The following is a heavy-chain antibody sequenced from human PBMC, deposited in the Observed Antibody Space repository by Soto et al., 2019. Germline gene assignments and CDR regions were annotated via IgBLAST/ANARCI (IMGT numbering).Heavy chain of an antibody. J-gene: IGHJ6*02. Sequence: SETLSLTCTVSGGSISSGGYSWSWIRQSPEKGLEWIGCIYPTGTTYYHPSLKSRVTISVDTSRNQFSLNLTSVTPEDTAVYYCARGGYSMDVWGQGTTVTVSS. CDR1: GGSISSGGYS. CDR3: ARGGYSMDV. V-gene: IGHV4-30-2*06. CDR2: IYPTGTT.